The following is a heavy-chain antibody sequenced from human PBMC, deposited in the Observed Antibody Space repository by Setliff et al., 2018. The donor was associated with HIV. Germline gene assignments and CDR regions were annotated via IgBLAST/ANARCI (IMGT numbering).Heavy chain of an antibody. D-gene: IGHD2-15*01. CDR3: ATTRGYCSGGSCYSPPYIDV. J-gene: IGHJ6*03. Sequence: LKISCKGSGYSFTSYWISWVRQMPGKGLEWMGRIDPSDAYTNYSPSFQGHVTISADKSISTAYLQWSSLKASDTAMYYCATTRGYCSGGSCYSPPYIDVWGKGTTVTVSS. CDR2: IDPSDAYT. V-gene: IGHV5-10-1*01. CDR1: GYSFTSYW.